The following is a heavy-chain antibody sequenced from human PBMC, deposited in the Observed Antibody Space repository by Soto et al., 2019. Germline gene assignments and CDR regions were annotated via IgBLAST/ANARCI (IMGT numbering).Heavy chain of an antibody. V-gene: IGHV1-69*13. D-gene: IGHD3-10*02. J-gene: IGHJ3*01. CDR1: GGTFSSYA. CDR2: IIPIFGTA. Sequence: SVKVSWKASGGTFSSYAISWVRQAPGQGLEWMGGIIPIFGTANYAQKFQGRVTITADESTSTAYMELSSLRSEDTAVYYCAYVPGFGPPRDLFYFCAQGSLV. CDR3: AYVPGFGPPRDLFYF.